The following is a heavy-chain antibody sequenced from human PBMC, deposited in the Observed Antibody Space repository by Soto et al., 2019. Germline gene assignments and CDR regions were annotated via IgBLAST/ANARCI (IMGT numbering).Heavy chain of an antibody. CDR1: GFTFSSYD. D-gene: IGHD5-12*01. CDR2: IGTAGDT. CDR3: ARGRGYSGYDHNFDY. V-gene: IGHV3-13*01. Sequence: EVQLVESGGGLVQPGGSLRLSCAASGFTFSSYDMHWVRQATGKGLEWVSAIGTAGDTYYPGSVKGRFTISRENAKNSLYLQRNSLRAVDTAVYYCARGRGYSGYDHNFDYWGQGTLVTVSS. J-gene: IGHJ4*02.